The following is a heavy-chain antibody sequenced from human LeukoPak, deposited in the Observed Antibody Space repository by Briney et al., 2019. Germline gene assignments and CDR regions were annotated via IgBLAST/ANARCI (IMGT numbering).Heavy chain of an antibody. J-gene: IGHJ5*02. CDR3: AGGDVVVVAATPIWFDP. CDR2: INHSGST. Sequence: SETLSLTCAVYGGPFSGYYWSWIRQPPGKGLEWIGEINHSGSTNYNPSLKSRVTISVDTSENQFSLKLSSVTAADTAVYYCAGGDVVVVAATPIWFDPWGQGTLVTVSS. V-gene: IGHV4-34*01. D-gene: IGHD2-15*01. CDR1: GGPFSGYY.